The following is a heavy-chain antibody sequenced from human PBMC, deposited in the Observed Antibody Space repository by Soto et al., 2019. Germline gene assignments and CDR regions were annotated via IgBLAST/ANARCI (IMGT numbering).Heavy chain of an antibody. CDR3: ARESYYYDNSGDEFRGFDY. D-gene: IGHD3-22*01. J-gene: IGHJ4*02. Sequence: SETLSLPCPVSGGSIGTYYWNWIRQPPGKGLEWIGYVYYSGIPNYNPSLKSRLTISVDTSKNQFSLKLSSVTAADTAVYYCARESYYYDNSGDEFRGFDYWGQGTLVTVS. CDR1: GGSIGTYY. CDR2: VYYSGIP. V-gene: IGHV4-59*01.